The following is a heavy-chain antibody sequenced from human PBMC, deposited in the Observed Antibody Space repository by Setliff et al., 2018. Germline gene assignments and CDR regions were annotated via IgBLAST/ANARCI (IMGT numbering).Heavy chain of an antibody. D-gene: IGHD6-19*01. V-gene: IGHV3-9*01. CDR3: VKSDRDSSGWYPDY. J-gene: IGHJ4*02. CDR2: ISWNSYHI. CDR1: GFIFDEYA. Sequence: GGSLRLSCAASGFIFDEYAMHWVRQAPGKGLEWVSGISWNSYHIDYAGSVRGRFTISRDNAKNSLYLQMNSLTTEDTAFYYCVKSDRDSSGWYPDYWDQGTLVTVSS.